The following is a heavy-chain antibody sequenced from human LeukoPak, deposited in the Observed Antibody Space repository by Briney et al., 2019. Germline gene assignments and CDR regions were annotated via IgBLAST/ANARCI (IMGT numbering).Heavy chain of an antibody. J-gene: IGHJ3*02. Sequence: SVKVSCKASGGTFSSYAISWVRQAPGQGLEWMGGIIPTFGTANYAQKFQGRVTITADKSTSTAYMELSSLRSEDTAVYYCAHYCSGGSCPDGDDAFDIWGQGTMVTVSS. D-gene: IGHD2-15*01. V-gene: IGHV1-69*06. CDR2: IIPTFGTA. CDR3: AHYCSGGSCPDGDDAFDI. CDR1: GGTFSSYA.